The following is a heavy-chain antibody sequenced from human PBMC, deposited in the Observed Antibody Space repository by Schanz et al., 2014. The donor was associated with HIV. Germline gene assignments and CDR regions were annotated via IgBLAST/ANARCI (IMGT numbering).Heavy chain of an antibody. D-gene: IGHD2-2*02. CDR2: ISYDGRNK. J-gene: IGHJ4*02. Sequence: QVQLVESGGGVVQPGRSLRLSCAASGFTFNSYGMHWVRQAPGKGLEWVSVISYDGRNKLYADSVKGRFTISRDNSKNTMYLEMKSLRAEDTAVYYCAKDPGILPRTYFDSWGQGTLVTVSS. CDR1: GFTFNSYG. CDR3: AKDPGILPRTYFDS. V-gene: IGHV3-33*05.